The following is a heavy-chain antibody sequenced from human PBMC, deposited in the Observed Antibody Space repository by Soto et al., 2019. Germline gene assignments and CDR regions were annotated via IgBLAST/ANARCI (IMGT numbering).Heavy chain of an antibody. CDR2: IYPGDSDT. CDR3: ARHYTMFEVGSSGYAYVI. V-gene: IGHV5-51*01. Sequence: GVSLTVSWKSSGYSFTSYWIGWVRQMPGKGLEWMGIIYPGDSDTRYSPSFQGQVTISADKSISTAYLQWSSLKASDTAMYYCARHYTMFEVGSSGYAYVIWCQRPMVSAS. J-gene: IGHJ3*02. CDR1: GYSFTSYW. D-gene: IGHD3-10*02.